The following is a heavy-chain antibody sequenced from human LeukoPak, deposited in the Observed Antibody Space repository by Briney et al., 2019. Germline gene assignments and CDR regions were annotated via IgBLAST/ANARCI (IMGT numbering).Heavy chain of an antibody. V-gene: IGHV4-4*02. CDR3: ARAEPRGSIWYPH. D-gene: IGHD6-13*01. CDR2: IFHSGST. CDR1: GGSISINNW. Sequence: PSGTLSLTCAVSGGSISINNWWYWVRQPPGKGLEWIGEIFHSGSTNYNPSLKSRVTISVDKSKNQFSLKLNSVTAADNAAYYCARAEPRGSIWYPHWGQGTLVTVSS. J-gene: IGHJ4*02.